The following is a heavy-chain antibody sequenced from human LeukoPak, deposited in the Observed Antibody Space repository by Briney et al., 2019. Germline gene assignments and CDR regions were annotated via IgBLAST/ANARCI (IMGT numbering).Heavy chain of an antibody. V-gene: IGHV4-59*01. CDR1: GFTFSSYS. D-gene: IGHD5-12*01. CDR3: ARDLGWLRAFDI. CDR2: IYYSGST. Sequence: GSLRLSCAASGFTFSSYSMNWVRQAPGKGLEWIGYIYYSGSTNYNPSLKSRVTISVDTSKNQFSLKLSSVTAADTAVYYCARDLGWLRAFDIWGQGTMVTVSS. J-gene: IGHJ3*02.